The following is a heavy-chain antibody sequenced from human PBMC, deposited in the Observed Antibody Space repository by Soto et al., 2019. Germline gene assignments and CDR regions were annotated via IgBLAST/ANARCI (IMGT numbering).Heavy chain of an antibody. CDR1: GGTFSSYT. V-gene: IGHV1-69*02. Sequence: GASVKVSCKASGGTFSSYTIGWVRQAPGQGLEWMGRIIPILGIANYAQKFQGRVTITADKSTSTAYMELSSLRSEDTAVYYCARGHSSSSSPYDYWGQGTLVTVSS. CDR3: ARGHSSSSSPYDY. D-gene: IGHD6-6*01. CDR2: IIPILGIA. J-gene: IGHJ4*02.